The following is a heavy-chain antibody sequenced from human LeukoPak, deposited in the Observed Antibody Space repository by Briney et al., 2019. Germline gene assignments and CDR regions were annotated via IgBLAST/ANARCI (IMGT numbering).Heavy chain of an antibody. J-gene: IGHJ5*02. V-gene: IGHV3-48*02. D-gene: IGHD3-9*01. Sequence: GGSLRLSCAASGFTFSSYSTNWVRQAPGKGLEWVSYISRSSRTTYYADPVKGRFTISRDNAKNSLYLQMNSLRDEDTAVYYCARDYDILTGYSRFDPWGQGTLVTVSS. CDR3: ARDYDILTGYSRFDP. CDR2: ISRSSRTT. CDR1: GFTFSSYS.